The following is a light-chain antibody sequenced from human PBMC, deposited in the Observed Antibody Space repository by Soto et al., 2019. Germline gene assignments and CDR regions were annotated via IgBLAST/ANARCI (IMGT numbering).Light chain of an antibody. J-gene: IGLJ2*01. CDR1: SSDIGTYSL. CDR3: CSYASSGTFVA. V-gene: IGLV2-23*03. Sequence: QSVLTQPASVSGSPGQSITISCTGFSSDIGTYSLVSWYQQPPGKAPKLLIYEGTKRPSGVSSRFSGSKSDNTASLTISGLQAEDEGDYYCCSYASSGTFVAFGGGTKVTVL. CDR2: EGT.